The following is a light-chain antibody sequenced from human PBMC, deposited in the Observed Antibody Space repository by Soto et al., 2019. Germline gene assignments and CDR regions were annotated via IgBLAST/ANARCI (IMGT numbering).Light chain of an antibody. V-gene: IGLV2-14*01. CDR1: SSDVGGYNY. CDR2: AVT. CDR3: ISYTSSSTL. Sequence: QSALTQPASVSGSPGQSITISCTGTSSDVGGYNYVSWYQQHPGKAPTLMIYAVTDRPSGVSSRFSGSKSGNTASLTISGLQAEDEADYYCISYTSSSTLFGTGTKVTVL. J-gene: IGLJ1*01.